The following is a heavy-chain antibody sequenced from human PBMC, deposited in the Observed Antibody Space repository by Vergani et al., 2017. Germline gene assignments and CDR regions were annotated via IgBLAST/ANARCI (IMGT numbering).Heavy chain of an antibody. CDR3: ARCPTYGDYFDY. J-gene: IGHJ4*02. CDR2: ISYDGSNK. CDR1: GFTFSSYA. V-gene: IGHV3-30*01. D-gene: IGHD4-17*01. Sequence: QVQLVQSGGGVVQPGRSLRLSCAASGFTFSSYAMHWVRQAPGKGLEGVAVISYDGSNKYYAYSVKGRFTISRDKSKNTLYLQMNSLRAEDTAVYYCARCPTYGDYFDYWGQGTLVTVSS.